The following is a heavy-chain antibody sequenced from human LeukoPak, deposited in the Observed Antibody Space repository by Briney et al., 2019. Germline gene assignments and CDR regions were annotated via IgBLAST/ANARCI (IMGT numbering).Heavy chain of an antibody. Sequence: GGSLRLSCAASGFTFSAYPMHWVRQAPGKGPEWVAIISYDGTTKFYADSVKGRFTISRDNAKNSLYLQMNSLRAEDTAVYYCARDVVGPLDYWGQGAPVIVSS. D-gene: IGHD2-21*01. CDR2: ISYDGTTK. CDR1: GFTFSAYP. CDR3: ARDVVGPLDY. V-gene: IGHV3-30*04. J-gene: IGHJ4*02.